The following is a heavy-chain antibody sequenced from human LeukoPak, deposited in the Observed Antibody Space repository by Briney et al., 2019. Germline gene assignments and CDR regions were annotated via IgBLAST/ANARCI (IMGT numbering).Heavy chain of an antibody. J-gene: IGHJ4*02. CDR2: INHSGST. CDR3: ARRQLTGQYYFDY. CDR1: GGSFSGYY. D-gene: IGHD7-27*01. V-gene: IGHV4-34*01. Sequence: PSETLSLTCAVYGGSFSGYYWSWIRQPPGKGLEWIGEINHSGSTNYNPSLKSRVTISVDTSKNQFSLKLSSVTAADTAVYYCARRQLTGQYYFDYWGQGTLVTVSS.